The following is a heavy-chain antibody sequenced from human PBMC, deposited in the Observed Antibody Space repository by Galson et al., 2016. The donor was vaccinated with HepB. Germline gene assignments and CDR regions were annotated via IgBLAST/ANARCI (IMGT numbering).Heavy chain of an antibody. CDR1: GYTFSTHA. CDR3: ARDQGAYDKKAGYFYYGMDG. Sequence: SVKVSCKASGYTFSTHAMHWVRQAPGQRLEWMGWINGGNGYTKYSQKFQDRVTITRDTSANTAYMGLSSLRSEDTALYYCARDQGAYDKKAGYFYYGMDGWGHGTTVTVSS. V-gene: IGHV1-3*01. CDR2: INGGNGYT. J-gene: IGHJ6*02. D-gene: IGHD5-12*01.